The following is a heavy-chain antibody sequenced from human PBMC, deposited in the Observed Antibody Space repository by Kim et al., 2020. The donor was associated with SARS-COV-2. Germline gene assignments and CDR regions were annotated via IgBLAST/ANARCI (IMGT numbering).Heavy chain of an antibody. J-gene: IGHJ4*02. D-gene: IGHD3-22*01. V-gene: IGHV4-34*01. Sequence: GSTNSNPCLKSRVTISVDTSKNQFSLKLGSVTAADTAVYYCARRGSGYYIWGQGTLVTVSS. CDR2: GST. CDR3: ARRGSGYYI.